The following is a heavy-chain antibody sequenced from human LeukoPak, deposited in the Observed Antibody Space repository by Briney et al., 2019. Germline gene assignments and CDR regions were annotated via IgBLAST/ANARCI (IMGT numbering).Heavy chain of an antibody. CDR1: GYSFTNYW. CDR2: IYPGDSDT. V-gene: IGHV5-51*01. J-gene: IGHJ5*02. Sequence: GESLKISCKGSGYSFTNYWIGWVRQMPGRGLEWMGIIYPGDSDTRYSPSFQGQVTMSADKSISTACLQWSSPKASDTAMYYCAKSSSTTVDWFDPWGQGTLVTVSS. D-gene: IGHD2-2*01. CDR3: AKSSSTTVDWFDP.